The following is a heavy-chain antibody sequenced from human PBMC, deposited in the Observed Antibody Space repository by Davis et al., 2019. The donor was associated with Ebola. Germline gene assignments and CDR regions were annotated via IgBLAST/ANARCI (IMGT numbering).Heavy chain of an antibody. CDR2: IGSNGDDI. V-gene: IGHV3-21*05. CDR3: ARAGSGSYFDNFDC. Sequence: PGGSLRLSCAASGFTFAAFGMYWFRQAPGKGLDWVSYIGSNGDDINYADSVKGRFTISRDNAKNSLYLQLNSLRVEDTAVYYCARAGSGSYFDNFDCWGQGILVTVSS. D-gene: IGHD1-26*01. CDR1: GFTFAAFG. J-gene: IGHJ4*02.